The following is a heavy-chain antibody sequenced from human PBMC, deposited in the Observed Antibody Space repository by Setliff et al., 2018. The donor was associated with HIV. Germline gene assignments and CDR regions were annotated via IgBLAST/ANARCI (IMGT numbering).Heavy chain of an antibody. J-gene: IGHJ6*03. D-gene: IGHD5-12*01. CDR2: LYDTGRT. V-gene: IGHV4-39*01. CDR3: VNSGYDGDYYYYYMDV. Sequence: SETLSLTCSVSGGSVIKDNFYWGWIHQAPAKGLEWIATLYDTGRTYYNPPLKSRVSIFVDTTKNEFSLNLRSVTAADTAVYFCVNSGYDGDYYYYYMDVWGKGTTVTVSS. CDR1: GGSVIKDNFY.